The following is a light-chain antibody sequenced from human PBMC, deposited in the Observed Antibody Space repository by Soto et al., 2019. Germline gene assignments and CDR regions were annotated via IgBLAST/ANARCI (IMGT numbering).Light chain of an antibody. CDR2: GNS. J-gene: IGLJ1*01. V-gene: IGLV1-40*01. CDR1: SSNIGAGYD. CDR3: QSYDSSLSGYV. Sequence: QSVLTQPPSVSGAPGQRVTISCTGSSSNIGAGYDVHWYQQLPGTAPKLLIYGNSNRPSGVPDRFPGSKSGTSASLANTGLQAEDEADYYCQSYDSSLSGYVFGTGTKLTVL.